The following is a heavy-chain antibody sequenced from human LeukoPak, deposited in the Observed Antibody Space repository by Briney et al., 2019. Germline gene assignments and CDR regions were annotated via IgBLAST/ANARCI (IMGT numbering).Heavy chain of an antibody. J-gene: IGHJ5*02. CDR1: GHIFTNYW. D-gene: IGHD2-15*01. Sequence: GESLKISCKASGHIFTNYWIAWVRQMPGTGLEWMGIIHPGDSDTRYSPSFQGQVTISADKSISTAYLQWVSLKPSDTAMYYCARLYCSGGSCFDPWGQGTLVTVSS. V-gene: IGHV5-51*01. CDR3: ARLYCSGGSCFDP. CDR2: IHPGDSDT.